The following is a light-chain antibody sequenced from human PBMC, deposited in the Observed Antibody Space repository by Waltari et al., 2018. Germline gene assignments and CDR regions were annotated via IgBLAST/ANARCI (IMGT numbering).Light chain of an antibody. V-gene: IGLV4-69*01. J-gene: IGLJ3*02. CDR1: SGHSSTI. CDR3: ETGGHGTWV. CDR2: VNSDGSH. Sequence: QLVLTQSPSASASLGASVKLTCTLSSGHSSTIIPWHQQQPEKGPRYLMKVNSDGSHSKGDDIPDRFSGSSSGAERYLTISSLQSEDEADYYCETGGHGTWVFGGGTKLTVL.